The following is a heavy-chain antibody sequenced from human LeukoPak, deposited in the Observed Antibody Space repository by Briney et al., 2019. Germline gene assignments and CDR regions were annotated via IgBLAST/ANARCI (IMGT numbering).Heavy chain of an antibody. V-gene: IGHV1-46*01. D-gene: IGHD3-9*01. J-gene: IGHJ4*02. Sequence: GASVKVSCKAFGYTFTSYYMHWVRQAPGQGLEWMGIINPSGGSTNYAQKFQDRLTISRDTSASIAYMELSRLRSEDTAVYFCAREHDVLTGFGFDYWGQGTPVTVSS. CDR3: AREHDVLTGFGFDY. CDR2: INPSGGST. CDR1: GYTFTSYY.